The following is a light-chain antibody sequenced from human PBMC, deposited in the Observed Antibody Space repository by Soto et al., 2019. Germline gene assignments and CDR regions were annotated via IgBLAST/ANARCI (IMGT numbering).Light chain of an antibody. CDR1: SSNIGAGYD. J-gene: IGLJ1*01. CDR2: DDN. Sequence: HSVLTQPPSVSGAPGQRVTISCTGSSSNIGAGYDLHWYQQLPGTAPKLLIYDDNNRPSGVPDRFSGSKSGTSASLAITGLQAEDEADYYCQSYDSSLSGYVFGTGTKVTV. CDR3: QSYDSSLSGYV. V-gene: IGLV1-40*01.